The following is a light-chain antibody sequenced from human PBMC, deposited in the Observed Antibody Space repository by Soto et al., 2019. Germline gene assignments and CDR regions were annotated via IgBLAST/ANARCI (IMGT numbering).Light chain of an antibody. J-gene: IGLJ3*02. CDR3: QSYDSSLNGLM. V-gene: IGLV2-11*01. Sequence: QSALTQPRSVSGSPGQSVTISCTGTSSDVGGYNYVSWYQQHPGKAPKLMIYDVSKRPSGVPDRFSGSKSGSSASLAIAGLQPEDEADYYCQSYDSSLNGLMFGLGTKLTVL. CDR2: DVS. CDR1: SSDVGGYNY.